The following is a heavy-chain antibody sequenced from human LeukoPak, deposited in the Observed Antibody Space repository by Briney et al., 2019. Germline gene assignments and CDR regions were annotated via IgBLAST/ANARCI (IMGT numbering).Heavy chain of an antibody. J-gene: IGHJ4*02. Sequence: GGSLRLSCAASGFTFSGYYMSWIRQALGKGLERVSYISSSSSYTNYADSVKGRFTISRDNAKNTLYLQMNSLRAEDTAVYYRAREYYGDPGLSFDYWGQGTLVTVSS. CDR2: ISSSSSYT. CDR3: AREYYGDPGLSFDY. CDR1: GFTFSGYY. V-gene: IGHV3-11*06. D-gene: IGHD4-17*01.